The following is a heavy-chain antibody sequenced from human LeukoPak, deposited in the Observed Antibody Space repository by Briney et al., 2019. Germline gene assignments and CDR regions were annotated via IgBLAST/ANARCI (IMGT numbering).Heavy chain of an antibody. Sequence: GGSLRLSCAASRFTFSNSAMTWVRQAPGKGLEWVSAISDSGGKTHYADSVKGRFTISRDNSKNTLYLQMNSLRVEDTAIYYCAKDWSCDYWGQGTLITVSS. CDR1: RFTFSNSA. J-gene: IGHJ4*02. CDR3: AKDWSCDY. V-gene: IGHV3-23*01. CDR2: ISDSGGKT. D-gene: IGHD1-26*01.